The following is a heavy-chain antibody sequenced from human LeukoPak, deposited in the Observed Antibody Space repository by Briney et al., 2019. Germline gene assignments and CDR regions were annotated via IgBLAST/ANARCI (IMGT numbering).Heavy chain of an antibody. CDR3: ASTLQWLSTYFDY. V-gene: IGHV4-38-2*01. D-gene: IGHD6-19*01. CDR2: IYHSGST. CDR1: GYSISSGYY. J-gene: IGHJ4*02. Sequence: SETLSLTCAVSGYSISSGYYWGWIRQPPGKGLEWIGNIYHSGSTYYSPSLKSRVTISVDTSKNQFSLNLSSVTAADTAVYYCASTLQWLSTYFDYWGQGALVTVSS.